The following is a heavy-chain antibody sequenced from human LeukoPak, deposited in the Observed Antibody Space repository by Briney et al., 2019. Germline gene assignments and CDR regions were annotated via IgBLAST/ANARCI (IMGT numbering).Heavy chain of an antibody. Sequence: GGSLRLSCAASGLTFSSYAMTWVRQAPGKGLEWVPCISGSGGPTYYADSVKGRFTISRDISKNTLYLQMNSLRAEDTAIYYCAKDPPGYSSTWYGTFDYWGQGTLVTVSS. CDR3: AKDPPGYSSTWYGTFDY. D-gene: IGHD6-13*01. V-gene: IGHV3-23*01. CDR2: ISGSGGPT. J-gene: IGHJ4*02. CDR1: GLTFSSYA.